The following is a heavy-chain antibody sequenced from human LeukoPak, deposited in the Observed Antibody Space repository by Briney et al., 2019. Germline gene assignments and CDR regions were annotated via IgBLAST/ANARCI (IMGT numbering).Heavy chain of an antibody. CDR1: GHTFTSYG. J-gene: IGHJ5*02. Sequence: ASVKVSCKTSGHTFTSYGITWVRQAPGQGLEWMGWISPYNGNTNYAQKLQGRVTMTTDTSTSTAYMELRSLRSDDTAVYYCAREWFSSSSAPWFDPWGQGTLVTVSS. V-gene: IGHV1-18*01. D-gene: IGHD6-6*01. CDR3: AREWFSSSSAPWFDP. CDR2: ISPYNGNT.